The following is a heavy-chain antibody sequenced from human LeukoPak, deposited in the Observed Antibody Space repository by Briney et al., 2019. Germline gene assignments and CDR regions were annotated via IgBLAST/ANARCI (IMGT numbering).Heavy chain of an antibody. CDR1: GFSFTTYW. V-gene: IGHV3-7*01. D-gene: IGHD6-19*01. J-gene: IGHJ4*02. Sequence: PAGGSLRLSCAASGFSFTTYWMSWVRQAPGKGLEWVANIKQDGSEKYYVDSVKGRFTISRDNAKNSLYLQMNSLRAEDTAVYYCARDGYSSGWYPHHPIDYWGQGTLVTVSS. CDR3: ARDGYSSGWYPHHPIDY. CDR2: IKQDGSEK.